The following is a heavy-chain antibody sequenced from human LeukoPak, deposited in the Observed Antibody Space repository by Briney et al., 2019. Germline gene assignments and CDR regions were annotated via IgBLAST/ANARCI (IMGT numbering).Heavy chain of an antibody. D-gene: IGHD3-22*01. V-gene: IGHV3-48*04. J-gene: IGHJ4*02. CDR1: GFTLSSYR. CDR2: ISSSSSTI. CDR3: ARDDYDGSGCYHEDY. Sequence: GGSLRLLCAPSGFTLSSYRLNWVRQAAGRGREWVSYISSSSSTIYYADAVKGRFAISRDNAKNSLYLQMNSLRAEDTAVYYCARDDYDGSGCYHEDYWGQGTLVTVSS.